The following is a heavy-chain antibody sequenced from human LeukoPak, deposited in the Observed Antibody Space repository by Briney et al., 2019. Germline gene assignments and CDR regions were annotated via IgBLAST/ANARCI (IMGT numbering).Heavy chain of an antibody. V-gene: IGHV3-9*01. CDR3: AKESGS. CDR1: GFAFRNYA. Sequence: GGSLRLSCVASGFAFRNYAMHWVRQAPGKGLEWVSGISWNSGSIGYADSVKGRFTISRDNAKNSLYLQMNSLRAEDTALYYCAKESGSWGQGTLVTVSS. D-gene: IGHD1-26*01. CDR2: ISWNSGSI. J-gene: IGHJ1*01.